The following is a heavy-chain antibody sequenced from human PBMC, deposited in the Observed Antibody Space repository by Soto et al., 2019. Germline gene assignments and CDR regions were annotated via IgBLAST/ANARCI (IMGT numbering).Heavy chain of an antibody. V-gene: IGHV1-8*01. Sequence: QVQLVQSGAEVKKPGASVKVSCKASGYTFTTSDIIWVRQAAGQGLEWMGWMNPYNGNTGYAQKFQGRCPMNRNTPIATAHMELSRLGSEDTAVYFCARRKERSGPHYFDYWGQGSLVTVAS. CDR2: MNPYNGNT. CDR1: GYTFTTSD. D-gene: IGHD6-25*01. J-gene: IGHJ4*02. CDR3: ARRKERSGPHYFDY.